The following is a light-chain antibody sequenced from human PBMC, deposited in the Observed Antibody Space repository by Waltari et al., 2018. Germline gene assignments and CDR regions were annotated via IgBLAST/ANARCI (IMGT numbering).Light chain of an antibody. J-gene: IGKJ1*01. CDR2: DTS. CDR1: QSVRVY. V-gene: IGKV3-11*01. CDR3: QQRDNWPWT. Sequence: EIVLTQSPATLSLSPGERATLSCRASQSVRVYLAWYQQKPGQAPRLLIYDTSNRASGTPDRFSGSGSGLDFTLTISSLEPEDVGVYYCQQRDNWPWTFGQGTKVEIK.